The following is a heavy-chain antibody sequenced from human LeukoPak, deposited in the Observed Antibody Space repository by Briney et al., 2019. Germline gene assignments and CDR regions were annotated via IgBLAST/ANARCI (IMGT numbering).Heavy chain of an antibody. Sequence: ASVKVSCKASGYTFTDFAINWVRQAPGQGLEWMGWINTNTAKPTYAQGFTGRFVFSLDTSVTTAYLQISSLKAEDTAIYYCGRHMNNLQLWLDYWGQGTVVTVSS. D-gene: IGHD1/OR15-1a*01. CDR3: GRHMNNLQLWLDY. CDR1: GYTFTDFA. V-gene: IGHV7-4-1*02. CDR2: INTNTAKP. J-gene: IGHJ4*02.